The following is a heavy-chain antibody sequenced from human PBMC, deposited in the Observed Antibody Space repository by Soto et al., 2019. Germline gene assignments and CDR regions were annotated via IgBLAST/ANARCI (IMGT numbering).Heavy chain of an antibody. J-gene: IGHJ4*02. Sequence: SETLSLTCTVSGGSISSYYWSWIRQPPGKGLEWIGYIYYSGSTNYNPSLKSRVTISVDTSKNQFSLKLSSVTAADTAVYYCARVGSGYYYDGMSLDYWGQGTLVTVSS. D-gene: IGHD3-22*01. CDR1: GGSISSYY. CDR2: IYYSGST. CDR3: ARVGSGYYYDGMSLDY. V-gene: IGHV4-59*01.